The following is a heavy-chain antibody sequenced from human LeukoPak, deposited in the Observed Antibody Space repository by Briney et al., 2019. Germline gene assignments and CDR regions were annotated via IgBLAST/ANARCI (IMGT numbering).Heavy chain of an antibody. CDR2: INPNSGGT. Sequence: ASVKVSCKASGYTFTGYYMHWVRQAPGQGLEWMGWINPNSGGTNYAQKFQGRVTMTRDTSISTASMEMSRLRSDDTAVYYCASLGLYGSETYFMAPFDYWGQGTLVTVSS. CDR3: ASLGLYGSETYFMAPFDY. J-gene: IGHJ4*02. CDR1: GYTFTGYY. D-gene: IGHD3-10*01. V-gene: IGHV1-2*02.